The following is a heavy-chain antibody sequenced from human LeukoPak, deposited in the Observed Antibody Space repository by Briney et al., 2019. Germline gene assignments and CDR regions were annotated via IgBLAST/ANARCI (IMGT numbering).Heavy chain of an antibody. CDR2: IIPILGIA. D-gene: IGHD3-10*01. CDR3: ARDKVFGESEGSAFDI. Sequence: SVKVSCKASGGTFSSYAISWVRQAPGQGLEWMGRIIPILGIANYAQKFQGRVTITSDKSTSTAYMELSSLRSEDTAVYYCARDKVFGESEGSAFDIWGQGTMVTVSS. V-gene: IGHV1-69*04. CDR1: GGTFSSYA. J-gene: IGHJ3*02.